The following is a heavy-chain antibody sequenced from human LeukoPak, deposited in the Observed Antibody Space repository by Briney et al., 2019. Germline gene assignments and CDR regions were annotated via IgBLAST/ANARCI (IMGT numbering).Heavy chain of an antibody. CDR2: IYYSGST. CDR3: ARDYGGAFDI. D-gene: IGHD3-10*01. J-gene: IGHJ3*02. CDR1: GGSISSYY. V-gene: IGHV4-59*01. Sequence: PSETLSLTCTVSGGSISSYYWSWIRQPPRKGLEWIGYIYYSGSTNYNPSLKSRVTISVDTSKNQFSLKLSSVTAADTAVYYCARDYGGAFDIWGQGTMVTVSS.